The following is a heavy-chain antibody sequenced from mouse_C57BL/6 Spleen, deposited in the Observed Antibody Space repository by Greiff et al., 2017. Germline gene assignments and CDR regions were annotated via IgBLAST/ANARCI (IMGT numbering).Heavy chain of an antibody. CDR3: AKTGFYAMDY. V-gene: IGHV2-4*01. CDR1: GFSLTSYG. J-gene: IGHJ4*01. Sequence: QVQLQQSGPGLVQPSPRLSISCTVSGFSLTSYGVHWVRQPPGKGLEWLGVIWSGGSTDYNAAFISRLSISKDNSKSQVFCKMNSLQADDTAIYYCAKTGFYAMDYWGQGTSVTVSS. CDR2: IWSGGST.